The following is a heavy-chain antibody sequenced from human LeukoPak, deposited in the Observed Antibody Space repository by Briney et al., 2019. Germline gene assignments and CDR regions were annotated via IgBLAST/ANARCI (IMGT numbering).Heavy chain of an antibody. D-gene: IGHD5-12*01. CDR3: ARVRGKHPGGYEFDY. V-gene: IGHV1-18*01. Sequence: ASVKVSCKASGYTFTSYGISWVRQAPGQGLEWMGWISAYNGNTNYAQKLQGRVTMTTDTSTSTAYMEPRSLRPDDTAVYYCARVRGKHPGGYEFDYWGQGTLVTVSS. J-gene: IGHJ4*02. CDR1: GYTFTSYG. CDR2: ISAYNGNT.